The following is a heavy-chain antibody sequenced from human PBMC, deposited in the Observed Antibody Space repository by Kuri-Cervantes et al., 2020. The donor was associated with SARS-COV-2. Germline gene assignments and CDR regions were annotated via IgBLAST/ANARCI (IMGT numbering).Heavy chain of an antibody. CDR3: AKVLYYDFWSVPDGSYYFDY. D-gene: IGHD3-3*01. CDR2: ISGSGGST. V-gene: IGHV3-23*01. J-gene: IGHJ4*02. Sequence: GGSLRLTCAASGFTFSSYAMSWVRQAPGKGLEWVSAISGSGGSTYYADSVKGRFTISRDNSKNTLYLQMNSLRAEDTAVYYCAKVLYYDFWSVPDGSYYFDYWGQGTLVTVSS. CDR1: GFTFSSYA.